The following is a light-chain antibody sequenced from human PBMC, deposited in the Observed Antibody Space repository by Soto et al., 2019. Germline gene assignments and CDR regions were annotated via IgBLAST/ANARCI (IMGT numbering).Light chain of an antibody. J-gene: IGLJ2*01. V-gene: IGLV1-44*01. Sequence: QSVLTQPPSASGTPGQRVTISCSGGSSNIGTNAVNWYQHVPGTAPKLLIYNNDPRPSGVPDRFSASKSGTSASLAISGLQSAEEDDYYCSTWDDSLDAPVFGGGTKLTVL. CDR3: STWDDSLDAPV. CDR1: SSNIGTNA. CDR2: NND.